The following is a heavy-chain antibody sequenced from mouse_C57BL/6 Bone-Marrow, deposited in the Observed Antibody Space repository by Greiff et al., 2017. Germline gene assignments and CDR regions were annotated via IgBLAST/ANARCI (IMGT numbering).Heavy chain of an antibody. Sequence: QVQLQQPGAELVKPGASVKLSCKASGYTFTSYWMHWVKQRPGQGLEWIGMIHPNSGSTNYNEKVKSKATLTVDKSSSTAYMQLSSLTSADSAVYYCARERVTAVWYFDVWGTGTTVTVSS. CDR3: ARERVTAVWYFDV. V-gene: IGHV1-64*01. D-gene: IGHD2-13*01. CDR2: IHPNSGST. J-gene: IGHJ1*03. CDR1: GYTFTSYW.